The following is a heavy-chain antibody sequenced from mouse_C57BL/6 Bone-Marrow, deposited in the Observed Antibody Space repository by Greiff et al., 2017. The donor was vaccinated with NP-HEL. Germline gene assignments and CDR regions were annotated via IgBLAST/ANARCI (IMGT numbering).Heavy chain of an antibody. J-gene: IGHJ2*01. D-gene: IGHD1-1*01. CDR2: IDPSDSYT. CDR1: GYTFTSYW. V-gene: IGHV1-69*01. Sequence: VQLQQPGAELVMPGASVKLSCKASGYTFTSYWMHWVKQRPGQGLEWIGEIDPSDSYTNYNQKFKGKSTLTVDKSSSTAYMQLSSLTSEDAAFYYCAREGYYYTYFDYWGQGTTLTVSA. CDR3: AREGYYYTYFDY.